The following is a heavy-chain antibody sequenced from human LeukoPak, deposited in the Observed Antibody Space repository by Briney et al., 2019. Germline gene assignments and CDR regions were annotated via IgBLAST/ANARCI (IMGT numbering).Heavy chain of an antibody. Sequence: SETLSLTCTVSGGSISSSSYYWGWVRQPPGKGLEWIGSIYYSGSTYYNPSLKSRVTISVDTSKNQFSLRLTSVTAADTAVYYCARDGYSGNDGLWGQGTLVTVSS. CDR2: IYYSGST. CDR1: GGSISSSSYY. V-gene: IGHV4-39*07. J-gene: IGHJ4*02. CDR3: ARDGYSGNDGL. D-gene: IGHD5-12*01.